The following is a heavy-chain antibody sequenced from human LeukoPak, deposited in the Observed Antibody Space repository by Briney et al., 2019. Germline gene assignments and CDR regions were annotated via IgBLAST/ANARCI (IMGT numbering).Heavy chain of an antibody. V-gene: IGHV3-74*01. CDR2: IKSDGKT. J-gene: IGHJ1*01. CDR1: GSTFSSYW. Sequence: GGSLRLSCAASGSTFSSYWMHWVRQAPGKGLVWVSRIKSDGKTNYADSVKGRFTISRDNAKNTVSLQMNSLRAEDTGVYYCARAPSEIGGYYPEYFRHWGQGTLVAVSS. D-gene: IGHD3-22*01. CDR3: ARAPSEIGGYYPEYFRH.